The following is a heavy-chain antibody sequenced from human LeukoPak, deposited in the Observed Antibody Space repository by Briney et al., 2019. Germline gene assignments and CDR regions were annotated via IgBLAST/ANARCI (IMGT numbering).Heavy chain of an antibody. CDR1: GFSFSNHW. CDR3: ARLSPGNNYFDP. V-gene: IGHV5-51*01. CDR2: IYPGDSDT. Sequence: GESLKISCKASGFSFSNHWIAWVRQMPGKGLEWMGIIYPGDSDTRYSPSFQGQVTISADKSINTAYLQWSSLQASDTAMYYCARLSPGNNYFDPWGQGTLVTVSS. D-gene: IGHD3-10*01. J-gene: IGHJ5*02.